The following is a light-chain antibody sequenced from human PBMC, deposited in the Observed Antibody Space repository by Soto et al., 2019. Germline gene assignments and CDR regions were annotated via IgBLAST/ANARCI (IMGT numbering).Light chain of an antibody. J-gene: IGKJ2*01. V-gene: IGKV3-20*01. CDR2: AAS. CDR1: QSVRGN. Sequence: EIVLTQSPGRLSLSPGERATLSCRASQSVRGNLAWHQQKPGQAPRLLIFAASTRPTGIPDRFSGSGSGTDFTLTISRLEPEDSAVYYCQQDGSSVTFGQGTKLEIK. CDR3: QQDGSSVT.